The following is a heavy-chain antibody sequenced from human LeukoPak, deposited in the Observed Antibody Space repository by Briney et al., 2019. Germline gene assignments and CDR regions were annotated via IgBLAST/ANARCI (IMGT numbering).Heavy chain of an antibody. CDR3: ARSYDTTGYIDYYYYGMDV. CDR1: EYTFTGYY. J-gene: IGHJ6*02. V-gene: IGHV1-2*06. CDR2: INPNSGGT. Sequence: GASVKVSCKASEYTFTGYYMHWVRQAPGQGLEWMGRINPNSGGTNYAQKFQGRVTMTRDTSISTAYMELSSLRSEDTAVYYCARSYDTTGYIDYYYYGMDVWGQGTTVTVSS. D-gene: IGHD3-22*01.